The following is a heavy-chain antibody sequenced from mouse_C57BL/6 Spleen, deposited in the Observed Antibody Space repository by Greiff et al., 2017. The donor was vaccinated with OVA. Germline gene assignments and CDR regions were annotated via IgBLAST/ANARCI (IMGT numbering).Heavy chain of an antibody. CDR1: GYTFTSYW. CDR3: ARRGSSHAMDY. Sequence: QVQLQQPGAELVKPGASVKLSCKASGYTFTSYWMHWVKQRTGQGLEWIGMIHPNSGSTNYNEKFKSKAKLTVDKSSSTAYMQLSSLTSEDSAVYYCARRGSSHAMDYWGQGTSVTVSS. D-gene: IGHD1-1*01. J-gene: IGHJ4*01. CDR2: IHPNSGST. V-gene: IGHV1-64*01.